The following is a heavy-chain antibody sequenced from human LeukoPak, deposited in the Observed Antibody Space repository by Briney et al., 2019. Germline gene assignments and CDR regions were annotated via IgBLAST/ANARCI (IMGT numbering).Heavy chain of an antibody. CDR3: AAGTGTSDFDY. Sequence: GGSLRLSCAASGFTFNNAWMSWVRQAPGKGLEWVGRIKKKADGGTTDYAAPVKGRFTISRDDSENMLYLQMNSLKTEDTAVYYCAAGTGTSDFDYWGQGTLVSVSS. CDR2: IKKKADGGTT. CDR1: GFTFNNAW. D-gene: IGHD1-7*01. J-gene: IGHJ4*02. V-gene: IGHV3-15*01.